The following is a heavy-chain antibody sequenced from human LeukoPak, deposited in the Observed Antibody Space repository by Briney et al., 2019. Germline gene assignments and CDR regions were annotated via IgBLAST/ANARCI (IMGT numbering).Heavy chain of an antibody. J-gene: IGHJ4*02. CDR3: VREIGSHFDY. Sequence: GGSLRLSCAASGFTFSDYHMTWIRQAPGKGLEWVSYISGSSIYTRYADSVKGRFTISRDNAKNSLYLQMNSLRAEDTALYYCVREIGSHFDYWGQGTLVTVSS. V-gene: IGHV3-11*05. D-gene: IGHD6-25*01. CDR1: GFTFSDYH. CDR2: ISGSSIYT.